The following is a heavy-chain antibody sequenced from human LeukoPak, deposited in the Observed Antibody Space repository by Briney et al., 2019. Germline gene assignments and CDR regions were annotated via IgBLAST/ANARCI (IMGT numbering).Heavy chain of an antibody. CDR2: IYYSGST. J-gene: IGHJ5*02. CDR1: GGSISSYY. D-gene: IGHD3-22*01. V-gene: IGHV4-59*01. CDR3: ARDVYYYDSSGYYDWFDP. Sequence: SETLSLTCTVSGGSISSYYWSWIRQPPGKGLEWIGYIYYSGSTNYNPSLKSRVTISVDTSKNQFSLKLSPVTAADTAVYYCARDVYYYDSSGYYDWFDPWGQGTLVTVSS.